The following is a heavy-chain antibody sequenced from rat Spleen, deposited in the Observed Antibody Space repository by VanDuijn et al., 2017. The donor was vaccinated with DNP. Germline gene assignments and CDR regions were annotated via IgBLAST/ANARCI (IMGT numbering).Heavy chain of an antibody. D-gene: IGHD4-3*01. Sequence: EVQLVESGGGLVQPGRSLKLSCAASGFTFSDYYMAWVCQAPTKGLEWVAYIRYDGGSTYYGDSVKGRFTISRANVKSTLYLQMNSLRSEDMATYYCARWNSSGYYFDYWGQGVMVTVSS. J-gene: IGHJ2*01. CDR2: IRYDGGST. CDR1: GFTFSDYY. CDR3: ARWNSSGYYFDY. V-gene: IGHV5-22*01.